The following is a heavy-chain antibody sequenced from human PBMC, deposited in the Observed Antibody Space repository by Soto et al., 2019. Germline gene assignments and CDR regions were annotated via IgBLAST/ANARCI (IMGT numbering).Heavy chain of an antibody. CDR1: GGSISSSSYY. V-gene: IGHV4-39*01. CDR3: ARMGDFWSGPGELDP. CDR2: VYYNGFT. D-gene: IGHD3-3*01. J-gene: IGHJ5*02. Sequence: QLQLRESGPGLVKPSETLFLTCTVSGGSISSSSYYWAWIRQSPGKGLEWIGSVYYNGFTYYNPSLKSRVTISVDTSKNQFSLQLTSVTAADTAVYYCARMGDFWSGPGELDPWGQGTLVTVSS.